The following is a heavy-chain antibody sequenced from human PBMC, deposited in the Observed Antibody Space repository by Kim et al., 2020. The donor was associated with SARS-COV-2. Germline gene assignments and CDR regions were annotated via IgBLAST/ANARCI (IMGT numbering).Heavy chain of an antibody. D-gene: IGHD3-16*02. Sequence: ASVKVSCKASGYTFRSYVVHWVRQAPGQRLEWMGWINPANDNTRYSQKFQDRVTITSDTSATTVYMELSSLTSEDTALYFCARDPSYRWYFCDHWGQGTLVTVSS. CDR1: GYTFRSYV. CDR2: INPANDNT. CDR3: ARDPSYRWYFCDH. V-gene: IGHV1-3*01. J-gene: IGHJ4*02.